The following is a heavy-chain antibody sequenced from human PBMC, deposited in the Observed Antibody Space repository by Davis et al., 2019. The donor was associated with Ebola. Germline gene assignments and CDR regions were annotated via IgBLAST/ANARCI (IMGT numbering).Heavy chain of an antibody. Sequence: SLRLSCAASGFTFDAYAMHWVRQAPGKGLEWVSGISWNSGSIGYADSVKGRFTISSDNAKNSLYLQMNSLRAEDTALYYCAKDLLYDYYGMDVWGQGTTVTVSS. CDR3: AKDLLYDYYGMDV. CDR1: GFTFDAYA. J-gene: IGHJ6*02. V-gene: IGHV3-9*01. CDR2: ISWNSGSI.